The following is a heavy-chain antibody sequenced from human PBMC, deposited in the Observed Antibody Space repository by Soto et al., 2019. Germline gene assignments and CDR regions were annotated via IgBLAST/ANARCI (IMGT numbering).Heavy chain of an antibody. D-gene: IGHD6-13*01. CDR3: GREGQQLAQEKYYQFNGMDV. Sequence: VKVSCKASGFTFSDYGLSWVRQAPGQPLEWMGWISGDNINSKYSQKFQGRLTMTTDTSTATASMELRSLTSDDTAVYYCGREGQQLAQEKYYQFNGMDVWGQGTTVTVSS. CDR1: GFTFSDYG. CDR2: ISGDNINS. V-gene: IGHV1-18*01. J-gene: IGHJ6*02.